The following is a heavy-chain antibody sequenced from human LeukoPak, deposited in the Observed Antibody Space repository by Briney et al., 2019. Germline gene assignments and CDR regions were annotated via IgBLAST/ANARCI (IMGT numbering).Heavy chain of an antibody. CDR1: GFTFSSYW. Sequence: PGGSLRLSSVVSGFTFSSYWMHWVRQAPGKGLVWVSRISSDETSTSSADSVKGRFTISRDNAKNTLYLQMNSLRAEDTAVYYCARGPPYYDSSGYYYGGTAFDIWGQGTMVTVSS. J-gene: IGHJ3*02. CDR2: ISSDETST. D-gene: IGHD3-22*01. V-gene: IGHV3-74*01. CDR3: ARGPPYYDSSGYYYGGTAFDI.